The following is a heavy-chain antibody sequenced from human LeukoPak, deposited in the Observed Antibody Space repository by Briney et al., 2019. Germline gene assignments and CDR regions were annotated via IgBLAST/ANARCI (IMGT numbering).Heavy chain of an antibody. CDR3: ARDVLDSGGYLNPSQY. J-gene: IGHJ4*02. CDR2: IYSGGST. V-gene: IGHV3-53*01. D-gene: IGHD2-15*01. Sequence: GGSLRLSCAASGFAVSNNYMSWVRQAPGKGLEWVSIIYSGGSTYYADSVKGRFTISRDTSRNTLYLQMNSLRVEDTAVYYCARDVLDSGGYLNPSQYWGQGTLVTVSS. CDR1: GFAVSNNY.